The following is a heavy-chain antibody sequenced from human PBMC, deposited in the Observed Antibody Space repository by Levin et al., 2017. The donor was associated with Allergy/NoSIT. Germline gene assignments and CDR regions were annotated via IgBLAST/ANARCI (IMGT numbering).Heavy chain of an antibody. D-gene: IGHD3-16*01. CDR3: ARVLGPLRKPFDI. V-gene: IGHV4-34*01. CDR1: GGSFSGYY. Sequence: GSLRLSCAVYGGSFSGYYWSWIRQPPGKGLEWIGEINHSGSTNYNPSLKSRVTISVDTSKNQFSLKLSSVTAADTAVYYCARVLGPLRKPFDIWGQGTMVTVSS. CDR2: INHSGST. J-gene: IGHJ3*02.